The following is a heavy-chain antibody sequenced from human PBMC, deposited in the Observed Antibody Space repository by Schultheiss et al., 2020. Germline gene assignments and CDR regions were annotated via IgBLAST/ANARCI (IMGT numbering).Heavy chain of an antibody. CDR1: GFTFSSYS. CDR2: ISSSSSTI. CDR3: ASLVPSYSSHGSDY. D-gene: IGHD6-19*01. J-gene: IGHJ4*02. Sequence: GGSLRLSCAASGFTFSSYSMNWVRQAPGKGLEWVSYISSSSSTIYYADSVKGRFTISRDNAKNSLYLQMNSLRDEDTAVYYCASLVPSYSSHGSDYWGQGTLVTVCS. V-gene: IGHV3-48*02.